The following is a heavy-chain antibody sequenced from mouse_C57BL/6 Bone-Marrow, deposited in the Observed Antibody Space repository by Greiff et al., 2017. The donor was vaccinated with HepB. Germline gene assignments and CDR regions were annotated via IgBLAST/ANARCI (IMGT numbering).Heavy chain of an antibody. CDR3: ALRGYFDV. CDR1: GYAFSSSW. V-gene: IGHV1-82*01. CDR2: IYPGDGDT. D-gene: IGHD3-3*01. J-gene: IGHJ1*03. Sequence: QVQLKESGPELVKPGASVKISCKASGYAFSSSWMNWVKQRPGKGLEWIGRIYPGDGDTNYNGKFKGKATLTADKSSSTAYMQLSSLTSEDSAVYFCALRGYFDVWGTGTTVTVSS.